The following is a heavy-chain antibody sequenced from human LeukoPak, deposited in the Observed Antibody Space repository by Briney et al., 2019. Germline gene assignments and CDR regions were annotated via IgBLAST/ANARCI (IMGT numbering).Heavy chain of an antibody. CDR1: GGSFSGYY. D-gene: IGHD3-22*01. CDR3: ARLKRLGYYYDSSGYFDY. J-gene: IGHJ4*02. CDR2: INHSGST. V-gene: IGHV4-34*01. Sequence: SETLSLTCAVYGGSFSGYYWSWIRQPPGKGLEWIGEINHSGSTNYNPSLKSRVTISVDTSKNQFSLKLSSVTAADTAVYYCARLKRLGYYYDSSGYFDYWGQGTLVTVSS.